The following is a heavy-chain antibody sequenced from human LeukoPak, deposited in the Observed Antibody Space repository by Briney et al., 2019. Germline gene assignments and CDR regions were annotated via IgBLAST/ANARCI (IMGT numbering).Heavy chain of an antibody. D-gene: IGHD1-20*01. V-gene: IGHV4-34*01. Sequence: GSLRLSCAASGFTFSSYSMNWVRQPPGKGLEWIGEINHSGSTNYNPSLKSRVTISVDTSKNQFSLKLSSVTAADTAVYYCARGNYNWFDPWGQGTLVTVSS. J-gene: IGHJ5*02. CDR3: ARGNYNWFDP. CDR1: GFTFSSYS. CDR2: INHSGST.